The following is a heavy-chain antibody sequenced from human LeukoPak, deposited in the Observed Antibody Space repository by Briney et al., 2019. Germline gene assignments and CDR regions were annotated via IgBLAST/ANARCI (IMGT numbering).Heavy chain of an antibody. J-gene: IGHJ4*02. D-gene: IGHD3-22*01. Sequence: GGSLRLSCAASGFTFSSCSMNWVRQAPGKGLEWVSSINSSSSYIYYADSVKGRFTISRDNAKNSLYLQMDSLRAEDTDFDYCASEPDYYDSSGYLDYWGQGTLVTVSS. CDR3: ASEPDYYDSSGYLDY. CDR2: INSSSSYI. V-gene: IGHV3-21*01. CDR1: GFTFSSCS.